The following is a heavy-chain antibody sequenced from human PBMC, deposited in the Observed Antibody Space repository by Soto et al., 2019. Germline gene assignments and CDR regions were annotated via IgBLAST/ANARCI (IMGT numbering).Heavy chain of an antibody. Sequence: PGGSLRLSCAASGFTFRNYGMHWVRQAPGKGLAWVALIYYDGGKKYYADSVKGRFTISRDNSENTLYLQMNSLRAEDTAVYYCARPSCGSAYYYGMDVWGQGTTVTGSS. CDR2: IYYDGGKK. J-gene: IGHJ6*02. D-gene: IGHD2-21*01. V-gene: IGHV3-33*01. CDR1: GFTFRNYG. CDR3: ARPSCGSAYYYGMDV.